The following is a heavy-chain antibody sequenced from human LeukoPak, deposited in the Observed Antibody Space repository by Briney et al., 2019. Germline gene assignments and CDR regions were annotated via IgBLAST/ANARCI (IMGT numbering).Heavy chain of an antibody. CDR1: GFTFSSYA. J-gene: IGHJ3*02. Sequence: GGSLRLSCAASGFTFSSYAMTWVRQAPGKGLEWVSALSGSGGTTYYADSVKGRFNISRDNSKNTLYLQMNSLRAEDTAVYYCAKGLNSGPLGVFDIWGQGTMVTVSS. CDR2: LSGSGGTT. D-gene: IGHD5-12*01. V-gene: IGHV3-23*01. CDR3: AKGLNSGPLGVFDI.